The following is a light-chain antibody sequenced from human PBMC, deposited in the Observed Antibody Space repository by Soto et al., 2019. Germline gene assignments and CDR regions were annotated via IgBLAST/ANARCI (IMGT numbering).Light chain of an antibody. Sequence: EIVLTQSPGTLSLSPGERATLSCRASQSVSSAYLAWYQHKPGQPPTLLIYAASSRYTGIPDRFSGSGSGTDFTLTISRLEHENFAVYYCQQYGSSATWTFGQGNKVEIK. V-gene: IGKV3-20*01. CDR1: QSVSSAY. CDR2: AAS. CDR3: QQYGSSATWT. J-gene: IGKJ1*01.